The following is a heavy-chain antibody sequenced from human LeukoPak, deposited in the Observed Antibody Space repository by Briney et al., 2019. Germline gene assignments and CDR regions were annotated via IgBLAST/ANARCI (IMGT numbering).Heavy chain of an antibody. CDR3: AKRGSSWRSGWFDP. D-gene: IGHD6-13*01. Sequence: GGSLRLSCAASGFTFSNYAMNWVRQGAGKGLEWVSSISTNGGYTDYADSVKGRFTISRDNSKNTLYLQMNSLRAEDTAIYYCAKRGSSWRSGWFDPWGQGTLVTVSS. J-gene: IGHJ5*02. CDR1: GFTFSNYA. CDR2: ISTNGGYT. V-gene: IGHV3-23*01.